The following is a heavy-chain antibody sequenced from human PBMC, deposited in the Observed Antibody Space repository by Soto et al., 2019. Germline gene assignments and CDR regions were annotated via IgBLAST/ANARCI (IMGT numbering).Heavy chain of an antibody. J-gene: IGHJ4*02. D-gene: IGHD3-22*01. V-gene: IGHV3-23*01. CDR3: AKARYYDSSGYYYGETDY. CDR1: GFTFSSYA. Sequence: GGSLRLSCAASGFTFSSYAMSWVRQAPGKGLEWVSAISGSGGSTYYADSVKGRFTISRDNSKNTLYLQMNSLRAEDTAIYYCAKARYYDSSGYYYGETDYWGQGTLVTVSS. CDR2: ISGSGGST.